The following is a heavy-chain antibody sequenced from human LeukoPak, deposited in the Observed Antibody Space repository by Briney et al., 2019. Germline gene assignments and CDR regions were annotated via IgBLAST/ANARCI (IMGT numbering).Heavy chain of an antibody. CDR2: ISTSSTYK. CDR1: GFNFSSYG. J-gene: IGHJ4*02. Sequence: PGGSLRLSCADSGFNFSSYGMNWVRQAPGKGLEWVSSISTSSTYKYYADSVKGRFTISRDNAKNSLYLQMNSIRAEDTAVYYCARDDSDSSGYYSDFWGQGTLVTVSS. CDR3: ARDDSDSSGYYSDF. V-gene: IGHV3-21*01. D-gene: IGHD3-22*01.